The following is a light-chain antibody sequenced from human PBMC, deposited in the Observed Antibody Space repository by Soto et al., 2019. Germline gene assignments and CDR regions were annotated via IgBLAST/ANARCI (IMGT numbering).Light chain of an antibody. V-gene: IGKV3-20*01. Sequence: EIVLTQSHGTLSLSPGERATLSCRASQSVSSSYLAWYQQKPGQAPRLLIYGASSRATGIPDRFSGSGSGTDFTLTISRLEPEDFAVYYCQQYGSSRTFGQGTKVDIK. CDR3: QQYGSSRT. J-gene: IGKJ1*01. CDR2: GAS. CDR1: QSVSSSY.